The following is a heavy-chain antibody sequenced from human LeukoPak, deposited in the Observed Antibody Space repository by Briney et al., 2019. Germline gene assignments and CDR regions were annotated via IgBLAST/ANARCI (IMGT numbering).Heavy chain of an antibody. Sequence: GASVKVSCKASGYTFTGNYMHWVRQAPGQGLEWMGGIIPIFGTANYAQKFQGRVTITADKSTGTAYMELSSLRSEDTAVYYCARGGSGKTTHQNWFDPWGQGTLVTVSS. J-gene: IGHJ5*02. CDR1: GYTFTGNY. V-gene: IGHV1-69*06. CDR3: ARGGSGKTTHQNWFDP. D-gene: IGHD3-10*01. CDR2: IIPIFGTA.